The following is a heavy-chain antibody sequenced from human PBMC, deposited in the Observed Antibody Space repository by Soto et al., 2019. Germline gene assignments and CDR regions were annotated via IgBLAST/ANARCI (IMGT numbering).Heavy chain of an antibody. V-gene: IGHV3-30-3*01. J-gene: IGHJ4*02. D-gene: IGHD5-18*01. CDR2: ISYDGSNK. Sequence: QVQLVESGGGVVQPGRSLRLSCAASGFTSSSYAMHWVRQAPGKGLEWVAVISYDGSNKYYADSVKGRFTISRDNSKNTLYLQMNSLRAEDTAVYYCARDGDVDTAMGAFDYWGQGTLVTVSS. CDR3: ARDGDVDTAMGAFDY. CDR1: GFTSSSYA.